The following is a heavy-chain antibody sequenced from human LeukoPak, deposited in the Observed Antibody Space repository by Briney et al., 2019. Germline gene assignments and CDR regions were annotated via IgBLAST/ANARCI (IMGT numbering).Heavy chain of an antibody. V-gene: IGHV1-2*02. CDR2: INPNSGGT. J-gene: IGHJ4*02. CDR1: GYPLTRYH. Sequence: ASVTRSGKASGYPLTRYHMHWVRHPPEQNLETNGLINPNSGGTNYAQKFQRRVTMTRDTYISTAYMEMSRLRSDDTAVYFCATVAHGSYYLPYWGQGTLVTVSS. CDR3: ATVAHGSYYLPY. D-gene: IGHD1-26*01.